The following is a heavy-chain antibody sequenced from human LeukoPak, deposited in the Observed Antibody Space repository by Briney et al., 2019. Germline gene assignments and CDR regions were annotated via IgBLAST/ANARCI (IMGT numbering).Heavy chain of an antibody. CDR1: GFTFKSYV. J-gene: IGHJ4*02. Sequence: PGGCLRLSCVASGFTFKSYVMNWVRQAPGKWLDWLATTGSGVSISYAGSVKGRFTISRDNSNNTLYLQMNSLRVEDTAIYYCAKDLGWELPAEAYWGQGILVTVSS. D-gene: IGHD1-26*01. V-gene: IGHV3-23*01. CDR2: TTGSGVSI. CDR3: AKDLGWELPAEAY.